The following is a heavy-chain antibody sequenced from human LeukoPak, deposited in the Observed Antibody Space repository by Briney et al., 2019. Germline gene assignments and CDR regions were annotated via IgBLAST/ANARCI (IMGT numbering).Heavy chain of an antibody. CDR1: GFPFSSFA. D-gene: IGHD7-27*01. CDR3: AKGKQGTYDY. V-gene: IGHV3-23*01. Sequence: GGSLRLSCAASGFPFSSFAMTWVRQAPGMGLEWVSSITGSGDGTYFADSVKGRFTLSRDNSKNTLYLQMNSLRAEDTAIYYCAKGKQGTYDYWGQGTLVTVSS. CDR2: ITGSGDGT. J-gene: IGHJ4*02.